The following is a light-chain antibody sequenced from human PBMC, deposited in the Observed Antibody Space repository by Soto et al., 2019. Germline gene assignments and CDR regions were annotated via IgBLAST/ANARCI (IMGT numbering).Light chain of an antibody. CDR3: QEYNSYSGT. CDR1: QSLGSW. CDR2: DAS. V-gene: IGKV1-5*01. Sequence: EIPMTQSPSTLSASVGDRVTITCRASQSLGSWLAWHQQRPGKAPKLLIYDASTLKSGVPSRFSGSGSGTKFTLTISSLQPDDFATYYCQEYNSYSGTFGQGTKVDVK. J-gene: IGKJ1*01.